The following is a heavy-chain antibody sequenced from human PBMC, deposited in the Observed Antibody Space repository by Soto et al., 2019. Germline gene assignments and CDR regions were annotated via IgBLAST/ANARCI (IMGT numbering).Heavy chain of an antibody. D-gene: IGHD2-21*02. V-gene: IGHV1-3*01. CDR1: GYPFTSYA. J-gene: IGHJ3*02. CDR3: ARATAPHVDAFDI. CDR2: INAGNGNT. Sequence: VASVKVSCKASGYPFTSYAMHWVRQAPGQRLEWMGWINAGNGNTKYSQKFQGRVTMTRNTSISTAYMELSSLRSEDTAVYYCARATAPHVDAFDIWGQGTMVTVSS.